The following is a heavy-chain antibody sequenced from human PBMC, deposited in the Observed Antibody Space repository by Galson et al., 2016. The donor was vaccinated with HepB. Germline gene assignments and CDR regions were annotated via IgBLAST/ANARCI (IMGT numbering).Heavy chain of an antibody. D-gene: IGHD2-15*01. J-gene: IGHJ6*02. CDR3: ARGDVVFGMDV. V-gene: IGHV1-2*02. CDR2: INLDSGDT. Sequence: SVKVSCKASGYTFTGFYIHWVRQAPGQGLEWMGWINLDSGDTDLAQKFQGRVSMTGDTSISTAYMEVTRLKSGDTGLYYCARGDVVFGMDVWGQGTTVTVSS. CDR1: GYTFTGFY.